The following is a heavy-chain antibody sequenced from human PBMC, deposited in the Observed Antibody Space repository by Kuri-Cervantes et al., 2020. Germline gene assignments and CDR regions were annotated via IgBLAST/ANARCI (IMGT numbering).Heavy chain of an antibody. V-gene: IGHV1-18*01. Sequence: ASVKVSCKASGYTFSSYGITWVRQAPGQGLEWMGWISTYNGNTNYAQKLQGRVTMTTDTSTSTAYMELRSLRSDDTAVYYCARARTPPYYFDYWGQGTLVTVSS. J-gene: IGHJ4*02. CDR2: ISTYNGNT. CDR1: GYTFSSYG. CDR3: ARARTPPYYFDY.